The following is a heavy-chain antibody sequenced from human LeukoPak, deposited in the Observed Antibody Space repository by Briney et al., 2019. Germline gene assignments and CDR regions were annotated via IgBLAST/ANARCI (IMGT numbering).Heavy chain of an antibody. Sequence: GASVKVSCKASGYTFSSDGISWVRQAPGQGLEWMGWISSYNGNTKYAEKLQGRVTMTTDTSTSTAYMELRSLRSDDTAVYYCARVQLERSGEPFHYWGQGTLVTVSS. CDR1: GYTFSSDG. J-gene: IGHJ4*02. CDR3: ARVQLERSGEPFHY. D-gene: IGHD1-1*01. V-gene: IGHV1-18*01. CDR2: ISSYNGNT.